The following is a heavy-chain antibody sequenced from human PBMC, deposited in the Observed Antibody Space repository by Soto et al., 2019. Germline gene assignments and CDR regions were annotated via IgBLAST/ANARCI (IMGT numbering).Heavy chain of an antibody. Sequence: PEETLSLTCTVSGGSISSYYWSWIRQPPGKGLEWIGYIYYSGSTNYNPSLKSRVTISVDTSKNQFSLKLSSVTAADTAVYYCARSMEWLYFDPWGQGTLVTVS. D-gene: IGHD3-3*01. V-gene: IGHV4-59*01. CDR2: IYYSGST. CDR3: ARSMEWLYFDP. J-gene: IGHJ5*02. CDR1: GGSISSYY.